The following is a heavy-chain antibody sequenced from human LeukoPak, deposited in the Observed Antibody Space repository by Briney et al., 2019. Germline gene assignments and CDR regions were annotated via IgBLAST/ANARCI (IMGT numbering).Heavy chain of an antibody. D-gene: IGHD3-3*01. Sequence: NWIRQHPGKGLEWIGYIYYSGSTYYNPSLKSRVTISVDTSKNQFSLKLSSVTAADTAVYYCARGADVDNFWSGFLGWFDPWGQGTLVTVSS. CDR2: IYYSGST. CDR3: ARGADVDNFWSGFLGWFDP. J-gene: IGHJ5*02. V-gene: IGHV4-31*02.